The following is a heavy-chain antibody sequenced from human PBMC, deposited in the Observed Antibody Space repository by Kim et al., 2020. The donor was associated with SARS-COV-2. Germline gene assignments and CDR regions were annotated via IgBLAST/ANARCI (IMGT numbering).Heavy chain of an antibody. Sequence: SETLSLTCTVSGGSISSSSYYWGWIRQPPGKRLEWIGSIYYSGSTYYNPSLKSRVTISVDTSKNQFSLKLSSVTAADTAVYYCARGIGTIVFTMIVVVPSNFDYWGQGTLVTVSS. J-gene: IGHJ4*02. CDR2: IYYSGST. V-gene: IGHV4-39*07. CDR3: ARGIGTIVFTMIVVVPSNFDY. CDR1: GGSISSSSYY. D-gene: IGHD3-22*01.